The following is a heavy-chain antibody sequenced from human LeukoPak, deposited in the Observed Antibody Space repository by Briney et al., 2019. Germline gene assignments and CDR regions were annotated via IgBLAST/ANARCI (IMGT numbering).Heavy chain of an antibody. CDR1: GYTFTSYG. CDR2: ISAYNGNT. D-gene: IGHD3-22*01. J-gene: IGHJ4*02. Sequence: ASVKVSCKASGYTFTSYGISWVRQAPGQGLEWMGWISAYNGNTNHAQKLQGRVTMTTDTSTSTAYMELRSLRSDDTAVYYCARDGPPYYYDSSGYVDYWGQGTLVTVSS. CDR3: ARDGPPYYYDSSGYVDY. V-gene: IGHV1-18*01.